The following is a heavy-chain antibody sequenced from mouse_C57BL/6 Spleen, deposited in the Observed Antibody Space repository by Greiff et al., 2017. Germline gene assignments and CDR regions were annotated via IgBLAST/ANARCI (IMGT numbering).Heavy chain of an antibody. Sequence: EVQLQQSGPVLVKPGASVKMSCKASGYTFTDYYMNWVKQSHGKSLEWIGVINPYNGGTSYNQKFKGKATLTVDKSSSTAYMELNSLTSEDSAVYYCARAAQANYYFDDWGQGTTLTVSS. CDR3: ARAAQANYYFDD. CDR2: INPYNGGT. CDR1: GYTFTDYY. D-gene: IGHD3-2*02. J-gene: IGHJ2*01. V-gene: IGHV1-19*01.